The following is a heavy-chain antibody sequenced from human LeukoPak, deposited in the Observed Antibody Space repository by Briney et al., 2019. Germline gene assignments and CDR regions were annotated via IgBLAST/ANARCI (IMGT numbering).Heavy chain of an antibody. V-gene: IGHV3-48*03. CDR1: RFTFSNYD. CDR2: IRTSGTTI. D-gene: IGHD6-13*01. CDR3: ARDGDSSSWYADFDY. J-gene: IGHJ4*02. Sequence: GGSLRLSCAASRFTFSNYDMNWVRQAPGKGLEWVSYIRTSGTTIYYADSVRGRFTISRDNAKNSLYLQMNSLRVEDTAVYYCARDGDSSSWYADFDYWGRGTLVTVSS.